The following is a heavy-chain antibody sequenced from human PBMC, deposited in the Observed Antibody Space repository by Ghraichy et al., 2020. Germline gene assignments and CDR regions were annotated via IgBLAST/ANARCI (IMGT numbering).Heavy chain of an antibody. CDR1: GYTFTGYY. CDR3: AREHSSGYYYVFDY. CDR2: INPNSGGT. D-gene: IGHD3-22*01. Sequence: ASVKVSCKASGYTFTGYYMHWVRQAPGQGLEWMGWINPNSGGTNYAQKFQGRVTMTRDTSISTAYMELSRLRSDDTAVYYCAREHSSGYYYVFDYWGQGTLVTVSS. J-gene: IGHJ4*02. V-gene: IGHV1-2*02.